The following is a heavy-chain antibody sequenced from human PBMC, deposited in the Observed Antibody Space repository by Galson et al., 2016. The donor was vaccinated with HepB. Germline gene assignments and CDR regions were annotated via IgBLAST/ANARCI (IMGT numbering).Heavy chain of an antibody. CDR3: ASAPHGGSKVKALDF. D-gene: IGHD2-15*01. V-gene: IGHV3-53*01. J-gene: IGHJ4*02. Sequence: SLRLSCATSGFTVTNYHLTWVRQAPGKGLEWVSVIYPGDHTYYAEPVKGRSTVSRDNSKTTLYLQMNSLSADDPALYYCASAPHGGSKVKALDFWGQGTLVTVSS. CDR1: GFTVTNYH. CDR2: IYPGDHT.